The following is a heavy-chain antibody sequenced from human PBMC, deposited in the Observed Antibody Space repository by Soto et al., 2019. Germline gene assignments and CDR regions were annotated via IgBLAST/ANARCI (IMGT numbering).Heavy chain of an antibody. CDR3: ASNLGAPRDS. CDR1: GDSVSSNIAA. Sequence: QVQLQQSGPGLVMPSQTLSLTCAISGDSVSSNIAAWDWIRQSPSRGLEWLGRTYYRSKWYTDYADSVRSRITINPDTSENQFTLQLISMTPEDTAVYYCASNLGAPRDSWGQGTLVTVSS. J-gene: IGHJ4*02. D-gene: IGHD3-16*01. V-gene: IGHV6-1*01. CDR2: TYYRSKWYT.